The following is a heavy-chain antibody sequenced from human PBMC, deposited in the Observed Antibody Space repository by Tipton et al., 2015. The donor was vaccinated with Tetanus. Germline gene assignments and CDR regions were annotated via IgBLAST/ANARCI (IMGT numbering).Heavy chain of an antibody. D-gene: IGHD3-10*01. CDR3: ARDRGVSRGVDY. V-gene: IGHV4-59*01. Sequence: TLSLTCTVSGGSIGSYYWSWIRQPPGKGLEWIGYVYLSGSTNYNPSLKSRVTISVDTSKIQFSLTLSSVTAADTAVYYCARDRGVSRGVDYWGQGTLVTVSS. CDR2: VYLSGST. CDR1: GGSIGSYY. J-gene: IGHJ4*02.